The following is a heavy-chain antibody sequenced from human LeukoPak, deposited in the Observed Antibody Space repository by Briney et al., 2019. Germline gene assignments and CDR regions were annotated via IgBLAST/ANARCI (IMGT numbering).Heavy chain of an antibody. CDR2: IYYSGST. CDR1: GGSFSSTSYF. Sequence: SETLSLTCAVYGGSFSSTSYFWGWICQPPGKGLEWIGSIYYSGSTYYNPSLKSRVTISVDTSKNQFSLKLSSVTAADTAVYYCALLTVDTAMAYFDYWGQGALVTVSS. J-gene: IGHJ4*02. CDR3: ALLTVDTAMAYFDY. D-gene: IGHD5-18*01. V-gene: IGHV4-39*07.